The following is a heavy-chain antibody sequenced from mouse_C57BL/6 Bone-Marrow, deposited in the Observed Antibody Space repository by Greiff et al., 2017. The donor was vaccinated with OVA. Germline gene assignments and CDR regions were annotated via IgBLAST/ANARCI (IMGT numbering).Heavy chain of an antibody. CDR1: GYAFSSYW. J-gene: IGHJ3*01. Sequence: VQLQESGAELVKPGASVKISCKASGYAFSSYWMNWVKQRPGKGLEWIGQIYPGDGDTNYNGKFKGKATLTADKSSSTAYMQLSSLTSEDSAVYFCARVYDGYYGPFAYWGQGTLVTVSA. D-gene: IGHD2-3*01. CDR3: ARVYDGYYGPFAY. CDR2: IYPGDGDT. V-gene: IGHV1-80*01.